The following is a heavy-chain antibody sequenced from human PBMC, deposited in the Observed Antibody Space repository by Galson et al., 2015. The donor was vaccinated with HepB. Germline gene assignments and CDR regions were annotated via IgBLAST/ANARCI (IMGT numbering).Heavy chain of an antibody. CDR3: AKDQNYDILGGADY. D-gene: IGHD3-9*01. J-gene: IGHJ4*02. CDR2: ISYDGSNK. V-gene: IGHV3-30*18. CDR1: GFTFSSYG. Sequence: SLRLSCAASGFTFSSYGMHWVRQAPGKGLEWVAVISYDGSNKYYADSVKGRFTISRDNSKNTLYLQMNSLRAEDTAVYYCAKDQNYDILGGADYWGQGTLVTVSS.